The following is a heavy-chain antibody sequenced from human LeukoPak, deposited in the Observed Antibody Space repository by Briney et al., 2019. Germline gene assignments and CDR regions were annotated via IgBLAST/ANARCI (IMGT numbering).Heavy chain of an antibody. CDR1: GGSISSYY. CDR3: ARHLRYYGSGSYFPEGYYYYGMDV. V-gene: IGHV4-59*08. Sequence: PSETLSLTCTVSGGSISSYYWSWIRQPPGKGLEWIGFIYYSGSTNYNPSLKSRVTISVDTSKNPFSLKLSSVTAADTAVYYCARHLRYYGSGSYFPEGYYYYGMDVWGQGTTVSVSS. D-gene: IGHD3-10*01. J-gene: IGHJ6*02. CDR2: IYYSGST.